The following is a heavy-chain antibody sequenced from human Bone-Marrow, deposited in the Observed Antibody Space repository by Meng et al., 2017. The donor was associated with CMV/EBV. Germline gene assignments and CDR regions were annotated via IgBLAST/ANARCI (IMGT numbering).Heavy chain of an antibody. Sequence: SVKVSCKASGGTFSSYAISWVRQAPGQGLEWMGGIIPILGIANYAQKFQGRVTITRDTSISTAYMELSRLRSDDTAVYYCAREGIAVAGDYWGQGTRVTVYS. J-gene: IGHJ4*02. CDR3: AREGIAVAGDY. V-gene: IGHV1-69*10. CDR2: IIPILGIA. D-gene: IGHD6-19*01. CDR1: GGTFSSYA.